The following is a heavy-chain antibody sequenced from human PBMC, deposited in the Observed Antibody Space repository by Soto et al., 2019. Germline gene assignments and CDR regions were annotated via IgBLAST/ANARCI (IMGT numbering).Heavy chain of an antibody. V-gene: IGHV4-34*01. J-gene: IGHJ5*02. D-gene: IGHD5-12*01. CDR1: GGSFSGYY. CDR2: INHSGST. Sequence: SETLSLTCAVYGGSFSGYYWSWIRQPPGKGLEWIGEINHSGSTNYNPSLKSRVTISVDTSKNQFSLKLSSVTAADTAVYYCARVGNRAVESGYDNNWFDPWGQGTLVTVSS. CDR3: ARVGNRAVESGYDNNWFDP.